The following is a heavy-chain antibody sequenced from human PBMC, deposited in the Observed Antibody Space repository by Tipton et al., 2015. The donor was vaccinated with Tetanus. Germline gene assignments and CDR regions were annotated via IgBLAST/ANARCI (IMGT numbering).Heavy chain of an antibody. CDR3: ASLIVGVNNLPDAFDI. J-gene: IGHJ3*02. D-gene: IGHD1-26*01. CDR1: GFPFSSYA. CDR2: IHSSSSYI. Sequence: GSLRLSCAASGFPFSSYAMTWVRQAPGKGLEWVSSIHSSSSYIYYADSVRGRFTISRDNARKSLYLQINSLRAEDTAVYYCASLIVGVNNLPDAFDIWGQGTMVTVSS. V-gene: IGHV3-21*01.